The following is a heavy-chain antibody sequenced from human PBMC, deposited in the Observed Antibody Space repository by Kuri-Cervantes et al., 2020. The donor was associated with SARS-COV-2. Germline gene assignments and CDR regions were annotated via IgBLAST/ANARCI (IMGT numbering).Heavy chain of an antibody. J-gene: IGHJ4*02. Sequence: SGPTLVKPTETLTLTCTVSGFSLTNPRLSVSWIRQPPGKALEWLAHIFSNDEKSYSTSLKSRLTISKDTSKSQVVLTMTNMDPVDTATYYCAHTEVSITGTRIFNYWGQGTLVTVSS. CDR3: AHTEVSITGTRIFNY. D-gene: IGHD1-7*01. V-gene: IGHV2-26*01. CDR2: IFSNDEK. CDR1: GFSLTNPRLS.